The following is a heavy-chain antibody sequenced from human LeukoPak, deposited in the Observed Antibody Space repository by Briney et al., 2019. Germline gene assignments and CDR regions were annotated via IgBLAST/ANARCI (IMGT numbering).Heavy chain of an antibody. V-gene: IGHV3-21*01. CDR1: GFTFSSYN. CDR3: ARDPPSFQH. J-gene: IGHJ1*01. CDR2: ISSSNTYI. Sequence: GGSLRLSCAASGFTFSSYNMNWVRQAPGKGLQWVSSISSSNTYIYYADSVKGRFTISRDNAKNSLYLQMNSLRAEDTAIYYCARDPPSFQHWGQGTLVTVSS.